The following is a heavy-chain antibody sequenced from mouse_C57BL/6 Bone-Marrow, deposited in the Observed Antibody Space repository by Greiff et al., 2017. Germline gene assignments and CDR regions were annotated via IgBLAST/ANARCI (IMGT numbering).Heavy chain of an antibody. D-gene: IGHD1-1*01. J-gene: IGHJ4*01. Sequence: VQLLQSGPGLVQPSQSLSITCTVSGFSLTSYGVHWVRQSPGKGLEWLGVIWRGGSTDYNAAFMSRLSITKDTSKSQVFFKMNRLQADDTDIYASAKSKELRGYYAMDYWGQGTSVTVSS. CDR2: IWRGGST. CDR1: GFSLTSYG. V-gene: IGHV2-5*01. CDR3: AKSKELRGYYAMDY.